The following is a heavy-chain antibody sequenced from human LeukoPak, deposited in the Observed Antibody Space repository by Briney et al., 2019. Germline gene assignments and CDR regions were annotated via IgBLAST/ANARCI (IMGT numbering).Heavy chain of an antibody. CDR2: ISYDGTKT. J-gene: IGHJ4*02. V-gene: IGHV3-30*04. Sequence: PGGSLRLSCAGSGYTFDIYAMHWVRQAPGKGLEWVAIISYDGTKTYYTDSVKGRFTISRDNSKKTMYLEMNSLRVEDTAVYYCARDFRSHGSGKYILPYWGQGTLVTVSS. CDR1: GYTFDIYA. D-gene: IGHD3-10*01. CDR3: ARDFRSHGSGKYILPY.